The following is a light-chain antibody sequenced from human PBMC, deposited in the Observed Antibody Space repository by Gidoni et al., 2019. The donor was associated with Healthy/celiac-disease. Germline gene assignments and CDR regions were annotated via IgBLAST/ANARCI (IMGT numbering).Light chain of an antibody. Sequence: DIVLTQAPLSSPVSLGQPASISCKSSRSLLHSDGNTYLSWLHQRPGQPPRLLISRISNRFSGVPDRFSGSGAGTDFTLRISSVEAEDVGVYYCMQATRFPQTFGQGTRVEIK. J-gene: IGKJ1*01. CDR3: MQATRFPQT. CDR2: RIS. CDR1: RSLLHSDGNTY. V-gene: IGKV2-24*01.